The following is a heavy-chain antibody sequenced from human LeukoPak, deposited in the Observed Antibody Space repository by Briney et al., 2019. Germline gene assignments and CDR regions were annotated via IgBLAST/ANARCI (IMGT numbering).Heavy chain of an antibody. CDR2: ISGSGGST. Sequence: GSLILSCAASRFTFSNYAMSVGRHAPGKGLEGVSAISGSGGSTYYANSVKGRFPISRDNSKTTMYLQMNSLRAEDTAVYYCAKGASSSWYYFDYWGQGTLVTVSS. D-gene: IGHD6-13*01. CDR1: RFTFSNYA. CDR3: AKGASSSWYYFDY. V-gene: IGHV3-23*01. J-gene: IGHJ4*02.